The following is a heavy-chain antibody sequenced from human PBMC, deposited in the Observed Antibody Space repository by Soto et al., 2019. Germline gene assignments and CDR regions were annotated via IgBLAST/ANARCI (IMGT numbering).Heavy chain of an antibody. J-gene: IGHJ3*02. CDR3: ARGGYYRDAFDI. CDR1: GDSVSSNSAA. D-gene: IGHD3-3*01. CDR2: TYYRSKWYN. Sequence: SQTLSLTCVISGDSVSSNSAAWNWIRQSPSRGLEWLGRTYYRSKWYNDYAVSVKSRITINPDTSKNQLSLQLNSVTPEDTAVYYCARGGYYRDAFDIWGQGTLVTVSS. V-gene: IGHV6-1*01.